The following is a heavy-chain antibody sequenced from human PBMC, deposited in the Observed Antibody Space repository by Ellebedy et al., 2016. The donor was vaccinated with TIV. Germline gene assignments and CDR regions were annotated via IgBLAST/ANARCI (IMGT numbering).Heavy chain of an antibody. CDR1: GFPFRSYD. CDR3: AGAVRPSSYNSMDV. D-gene: IGHD4-17*01. J-gene: IGHJ6*02. CDR2: IGTAADT. Sequence: PGGSLRLSCAASGFPFRSYDMHWVRQAPGKGLEWVSLIGTAADTYYTGSVQGRFTVSRENAENSFFLQMNSLTAEDTGVYYCAGAVRPSSYNSMDVWGPGTTVTVSS. V-gene: IGHV3-13*01.